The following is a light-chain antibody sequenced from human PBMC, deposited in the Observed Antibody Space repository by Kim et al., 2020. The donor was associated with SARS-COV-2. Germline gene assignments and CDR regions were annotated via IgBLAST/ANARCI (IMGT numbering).Light chain of an antibody. CDR3: QQYGSSPPWT. J-gene: IGKJ1*01. V-gene: IGKV3-20*01. CDR2: GAS. CDR1: QSVSSSY. Sequence: EVVLTQSTGTLSLSPGERATLSCRASQSVSSSYLGWYQQKPGQAPRLLIYGASTRATGIPDRFSGSGSGTDFTLTISRLEPEDSAVYYCQQYGSSPPWTFGQGTKVDIK.